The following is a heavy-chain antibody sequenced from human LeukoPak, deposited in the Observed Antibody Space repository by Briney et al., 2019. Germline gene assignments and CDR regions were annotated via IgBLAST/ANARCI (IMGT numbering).Heavy chain of an antibody. CDR1: GYTFTSYY. J-gene: IGHJ4*02. Sequence: ASVTVSCLASGYTFTSYYMQWVRQPPGQGLEWMGWINPNSGGTNYAQKFQGRVTMSRDTSISTAYMELSRLRSDDTAVYYCAREAAAGATSDYWGQGTLVTVSS. CDR2: INPNSGGT. V-gene: IGHV1-2*02. CDR3: AREAAAGATSDY. D-gene: IGHD6-13*01.